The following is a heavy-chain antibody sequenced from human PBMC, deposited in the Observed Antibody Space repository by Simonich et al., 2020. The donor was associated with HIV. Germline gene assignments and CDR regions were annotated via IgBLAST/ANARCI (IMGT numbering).Heavy chain of an antibody. CDR2: INHSGST. D-gene: IGHD2-2*01. Sequence: QVQLQQWGAGLLKPSETLSLTCAVYGGSFSGYYWSWIRQPPGKGLEWIGKINHSGSTNFNPSLKRRVTISVDTSKNQFSLKLSSVTAAYTAVYYCARGFYQRLYYFDYWGQGTLVTVSS. CDR1: GGSFSGYY. J-gene: IGHJ4*02. V-gene: IGHV4-34*01. CDR3: ARGFYQRLYYFDY.